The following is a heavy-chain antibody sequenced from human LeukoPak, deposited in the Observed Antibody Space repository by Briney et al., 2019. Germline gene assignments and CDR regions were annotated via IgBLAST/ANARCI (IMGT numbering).Heavy chain of an antibody. CDR2: MNPNTGNT. Sequence: GASVKVSCKASGYTFTTSDINWVRQAFGQGLEWMGWMNPNTGNTGYAQSFQGRLSITRNTSTSTAYMELSGLRSEDTAVYYCARVFRLGYSAFDIWGQGTLVTVSS. CDR1: GYTFTTSD. V-gene: IGHV1-8*03. J-gene: IGHJ3*02. D-gene: IGHD2-15*01. CDR3: ARVFRLGYSAFDI.